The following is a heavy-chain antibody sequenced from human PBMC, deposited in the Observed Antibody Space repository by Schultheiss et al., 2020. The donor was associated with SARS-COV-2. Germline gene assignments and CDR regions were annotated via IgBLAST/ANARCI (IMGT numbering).Heavy chain of an antibody. CDR2: INPNSGGT. J-gene: IGHJ6*02. CDR3: ARDGLLAAAGDYYYYGINV. V-gene: IGHV1-2*02. CDR1: GYTFTGYY. D-gene: IGHD6-13*01. Sequence: ASVKVSCKASGYTFTGYYMHWVRQAPGQGLEWMGWINPNSGGTNYAQKFQGRVTMTRDTSISTAYMELSRLRSDDTAVYYCARDGLLAAAGDYYYYGINVWGQGTTVTVSS.